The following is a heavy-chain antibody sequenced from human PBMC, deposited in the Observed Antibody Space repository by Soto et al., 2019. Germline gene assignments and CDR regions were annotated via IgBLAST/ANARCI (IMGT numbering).Heavy chain of an antibody. D-gene: IGHD3-10*01. CDR2: FYSGGST. Sequence: GGSLRLSCEACGFTVSTNYMSWVRQTPGKGLEWVSVFYSGGSTFYADSVKGRFTISRDNSRNTLYLQMRSLRAEDTAVYYCARGFPSMTYYGEYYFDYWGQGTLVTVSS. CDR1: GFTVSTNY. V-gene: IGHV3-53*01. J-gene: IGHJ4*02. CDR3: ARGFPSMTYYGEYYFDY.